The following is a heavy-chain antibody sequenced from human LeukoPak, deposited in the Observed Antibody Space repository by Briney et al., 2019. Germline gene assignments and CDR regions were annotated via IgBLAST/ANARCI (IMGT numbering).Heavy chain of an antibody. V-gene: IGHV3-23*01. CDR2: ISGSGGST. J-gene: IGHJ4*02. CDR3: AKDGAAAGKGIYFDY. Sequence: GGSLRLSCAASGFTFSSYAMSWVRQAPGKGLEWVSAISGSGGSTYYADSVKGRFTISRDNPKNTLYLQMNSLRAEDTAVYYCAKDGAAAGKGIYFDYWGQGTLVTVSS. D-gene: IGHD6-13*01. CDR1: GFTFSSYA.